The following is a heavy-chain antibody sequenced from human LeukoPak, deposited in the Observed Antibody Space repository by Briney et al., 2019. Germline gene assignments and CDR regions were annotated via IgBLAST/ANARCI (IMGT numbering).Heavy chain of an antibody. CDR1: GGSISSYY. D-gene: IGHD5-18*01. J-gene: IGHJ4*02. Sequence: SETLSLTCTVSGGSISSYYWSWIRQPAGKGLEWIGRIYTSGSTNYNPSLKSRVTMSVDTSKNQFSLKLNSVTAADTAVYYCARSKSRYNYSSFDHWGQGTLVTVSS. CDR2: IYTSGST. V-gene: IGHV4-4*07. CDR3: ARSKSRYNYSSFDH.